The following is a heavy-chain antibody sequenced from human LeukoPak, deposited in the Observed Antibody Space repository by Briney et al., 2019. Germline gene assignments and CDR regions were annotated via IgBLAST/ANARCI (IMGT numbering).Heavy chain of an antibody. Sequence: GGSLRLSCAASGFTFSNYWMTWVRQAPGKGLEWVANIKQDGGEKYYVDSVKGRFTISRDNAKNSLYLQMNSLRAEDTAVYYCARSRYYDFWSAYQYFDYWGQGTLVTVSS. CDR3: ARSRYYDFWSAYQYFDY. CDR2: IKQDGGEK. V-gene: IGHV3-7*01. D-gene: IGHD3-3*01. CDR1: GFTFSNYW. J-gene: IGHJ4*02.